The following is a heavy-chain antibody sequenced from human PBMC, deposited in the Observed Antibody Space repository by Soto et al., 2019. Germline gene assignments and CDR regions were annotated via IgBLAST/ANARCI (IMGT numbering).Heavy chain of an antibody. V-gene: IGHV1-46*01. Sequence: ASVKVSCKASGGTFSRYTISWVRQAPGQGLEWMGIINPSVGSTSYAQKFQGRVTMTRDTSTSTVYMELSSLRSEDTAVYYCARSTYDSSGYYFDYWGQGTLVTVSS. J-gene: IGHJ4*02. D-gene: IGHD3-22*01. CDR1: GGTFSRYT. CDR3: ARSTYDSSGYYFDY. CDR2: INPSVGST.